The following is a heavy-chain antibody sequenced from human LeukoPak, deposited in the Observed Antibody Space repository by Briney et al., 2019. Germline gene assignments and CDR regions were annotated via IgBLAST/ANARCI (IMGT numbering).Heavy chain of an antibody. Sequence: PSQTLSLTCTVSGGSVSSGSYYWSWIRQPAGKGLEWIGRIYPSGSTIYPSGTTHYNPSLKSRVTISVDTSKDQFSLKVDSVTAADTAVYYCARKTRKLLWFGESPVTAPPYYFDYWGQGTLVTVSS. D-gene: IGHD3-10*01. CDR1: GGSVSSGSYY. J-gene: IGHJ4*02. CDR2: IYPSGSTIYPSGTT. V-gene: IGHV4-61*02. CDR3: ARKTRKLLWFGESPVTAPPYYFDY.